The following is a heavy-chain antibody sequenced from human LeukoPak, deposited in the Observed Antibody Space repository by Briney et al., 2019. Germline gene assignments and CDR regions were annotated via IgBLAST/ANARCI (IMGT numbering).Heavy chain of an antibody. D-gene: IGHD3-22*01. J-gene: IGHJ4*02. Sequence: GGSLRLSCSASGFIFRHYAVNWVRQSPGKGLEWVSGISGSGDSTYYADSVKGRFTVSRDNSKNTLYLQMNSLRAEDTAVYYCVGGTRKDSYESSGYYSYFDYWGQGTLVTVSS. CDR2: ISGSGDST. V-gene: IGHV3-23*01. CDR3: VGGTRKDSYESSGYYSYFDY. CDR1: GFIFRHYA.